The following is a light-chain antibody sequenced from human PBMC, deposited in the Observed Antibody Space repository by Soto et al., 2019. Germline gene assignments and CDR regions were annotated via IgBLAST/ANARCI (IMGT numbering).Light chain of an antibody. CDR2: GAS. V-gene: IGKV3-20*01. J-gene: IGKJ2*01. CDR3: QQYGSSSLYT. Sequence: EIVLTQSPGTLSLSPGERATLSCRASQSVSISYLAWYQQKPGQAPRLLIHGASSRATGIPDRFSGSGSGTDFTLTISRLEPEDFAVYYCQQYGSSSLYTFGQGTKLEIK. CDR1: QSVSISY.